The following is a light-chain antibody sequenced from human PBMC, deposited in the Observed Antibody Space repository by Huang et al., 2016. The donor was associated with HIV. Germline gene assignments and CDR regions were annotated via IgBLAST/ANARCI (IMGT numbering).Light chain of an antibody. CDR3: MQASHGAAT. CDR2: KRS. CDR1: QSLVYGDGNIY. J-gene: IGKJ1*01. V-gene: IGKV2-30*01. Sequence: DVLLTQSPLSLPVTLGQPAFITCKFIQSLVYGDGNIYLNWFHQRPGHSPRRLIYKRSNRDSGVPDRFSAGGSGTDFTLWISEVEAEDVGDYYCMQASHGAATFGQGTRVDIK.